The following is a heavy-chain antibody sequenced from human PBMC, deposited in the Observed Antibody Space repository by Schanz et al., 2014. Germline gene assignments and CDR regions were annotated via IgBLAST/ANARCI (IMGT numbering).Heavy chain of an antibody. CDR3: GSMAARPLLPTDYYFYGTDI. D-gene: IGHD6-6*01. J-gene: IGHJ6*02. V-gene: IGHV3-74*01. CDR1: GFTFRNNW. Sequence: LVVESGGGFVQPGGSLRLSCAASGFTFRNNWMHWFRQGPGKGLSWVSRFDGEGGDTRYADSVKGRFTISRDNSKNTLYLQMKSLRAEDTADCPKGSMAARPLLPTDYYFYGTDIWGQGTTVTVSS. CDR2: FDGEGGDT.